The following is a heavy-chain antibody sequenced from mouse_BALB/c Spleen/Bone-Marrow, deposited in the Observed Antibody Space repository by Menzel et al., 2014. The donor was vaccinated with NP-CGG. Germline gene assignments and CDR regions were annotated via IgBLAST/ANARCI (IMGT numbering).Heavy chain of an antibody. Sequence: VQLKESGGGLVQPGGSRKLSCAASGFTFSSFGMHWVRQAPEKGLEWVAYISRGSRTVFYADTVKGRFTISRDNPKNTLFLQMTSLRSEDTAMYDCARSRGNWDDFDYWGQGTTLTVSS. CDR2: ISRGSRTV. V-gene: IGHV5-17*02. CDR3: ARSRGNWDDFDY. CDR1: GFTFSSFG. J-gene: IGHJ2*01. D-gene: IGHD3-3*01.